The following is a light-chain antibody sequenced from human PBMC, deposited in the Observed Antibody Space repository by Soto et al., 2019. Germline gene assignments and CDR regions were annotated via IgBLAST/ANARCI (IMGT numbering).Light chain of an antibody. CDR3: RRCYSYAWR. CDR1: QGISSY. J-gene: IGKJ1*01. Sequence: AIRMTQSPSSLSASTGDRVTITCRASQGISSYLAWYQQKPGKAPKLLIYDASTVQSGVPSRFSGSGSGTDFTLTICCLQSDDFATYYCRRCYSYAWRVDQETEVEIK. V-gene: IGKV1-8*01. CDR2: DAS.